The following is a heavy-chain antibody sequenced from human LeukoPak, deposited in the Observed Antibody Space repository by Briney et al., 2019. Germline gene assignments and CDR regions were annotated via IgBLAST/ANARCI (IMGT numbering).Heavy chain of an antibody. CDR2: IYYSWST. D-gene: IGHD3-10*01. J-gene: IGHJ4*02. V-gene: IGHV4-38-2*02. CDR3: ARQFGETGY. Sequence: SETLSVTCTVSGYSISSGYYWGWIRQPPGKGLEWIGSIYYSWSTYYNPSLKSRVTISVDTSKNQFSLKLSSVTAADTAVYYFARQFGETGYWGQGTLVTVSS. CDR1: GYSISSGYY.